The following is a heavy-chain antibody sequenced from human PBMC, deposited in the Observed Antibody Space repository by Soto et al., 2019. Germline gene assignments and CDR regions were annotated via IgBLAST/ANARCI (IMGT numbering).Heavy chain of an antibody. D-gene: IGHD1-26*01. V-gene: IGHV2-5*02. CDR3: AVVGATVGYFDY. CDR2: IYLDDGK. CDR1: GFSLSPSGVG. J-gene: IGHJ4*02. Sequence: SGSTLVNPTQTLTLACTFSGFSLSPSGVGVGWIRQPPGKALEWLSLIYLDDGKRYSPSLKSRLTITKDTSKNQVVLTMTNMDPVDTATYYCAVVGATVGYFDYWGQGTLVTVSS.